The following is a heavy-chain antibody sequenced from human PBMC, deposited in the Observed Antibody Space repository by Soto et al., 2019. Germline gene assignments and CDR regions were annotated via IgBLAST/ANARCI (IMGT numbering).Heavy chain of an antibody. D-gene: IGHD3-3*02. J-gene: IGHJ3*01. CDR2: IGGGDDI. Sequence: VQLLESGGGLVQPGGSLRLSCEASGFTFSNYAMAWVRQTPGEGPEWVSTIGGGDDIFYAESVKGRFIISRDDSRSTMCLQMDNLRVEDTAIYFCAKDSISYNGIYDAFDVWGQGTVVTVSS. V-gene: IGHV3-23*01. CDR3: AKDSISYNGIYDAFDV. CDR1: GFTFSNYA.